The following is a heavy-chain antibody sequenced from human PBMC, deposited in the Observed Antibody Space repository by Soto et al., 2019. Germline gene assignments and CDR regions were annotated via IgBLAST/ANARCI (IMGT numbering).Heavy chain of an antibody. CDR2: INPNSGGT. V-gene: IGHV1-2*02. CDR1: GYTFTGYY. D-gene: IGHD2-15*01. J-gene: IGHJ4*02. CDR3: ARDMAKGGGSAGFDY. Sequence: QVQLVQSGAEVKKPGASVKVSCKASGYTFTGYYMHWVRQAPGQGLEWMGWINPNSGGTKYPQKFQGSVTMTTDTSTTTVYRSRTALKSDDTAVYYCARDMAKGGGSAGFDYWGQGTLVAVS.